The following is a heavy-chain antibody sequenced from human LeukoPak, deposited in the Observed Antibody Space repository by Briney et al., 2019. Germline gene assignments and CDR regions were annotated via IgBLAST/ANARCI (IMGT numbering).Heavy chain of an antibody. CDR3: AKSCNSGNCYYNY. D-gene: IGHD2/OR15-2a*01. CDR1: GFAFSNCA. CDR2: ISGSGSST. J-gene: IGHJ4*02. Sequence: GGSLRLSCAASGFAFSNCAMSWVRQAPEKGLEWVSGISGSGSSTYYADSVKGRFTISRDNSENTLSLHMNSLRADDTAIYYCAKSCNSGNCYYNYWGQGTLVTVSS. V-gene: IGHV3-23*01.